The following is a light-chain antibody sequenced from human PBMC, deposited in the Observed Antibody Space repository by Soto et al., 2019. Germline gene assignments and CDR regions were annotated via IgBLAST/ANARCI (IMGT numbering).Light chain of an antibody. V-gene: IGKV1-39*01. CDR2: AAY. CDR1: QSISSY. CDR3: QQYNHWPRMLS. J-gene: IGKJ4*01. Sequence: DIQMTQSPSSLSAVVGDRVTITCRASQSISSYLNWYQQKPGKAPKLLIYAAYTLQSGVPSRFSGSGSGTDFTLTITSLQPEDFAIYYCQQYNHWPRMLSFGGGTKVDIK.